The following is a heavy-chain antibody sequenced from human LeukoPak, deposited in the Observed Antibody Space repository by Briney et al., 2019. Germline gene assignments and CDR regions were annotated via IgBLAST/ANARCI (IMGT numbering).Heavy chain of an antibody. CDR1: GGTFSSYA. D-gene: IGHD6-6*01. CDR3: ARDVISSSSVDLGPVDY. J-gene: IGHJ4*02. V-gene: IGHV1-69*04. CDR2: IIPILGIA. Sequence: ASVKVSCKASGGTFSSYAISWVRQAPGQGLEWMGRIIPILGIANYAQKFQGRVTITADKSTSTAYMELSSLRSEDTAVYYCARDVISSSSVDLGPVDYWGQGTLVTVSS.